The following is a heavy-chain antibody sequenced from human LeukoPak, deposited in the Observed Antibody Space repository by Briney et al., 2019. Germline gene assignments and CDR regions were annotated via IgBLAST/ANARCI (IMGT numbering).Heavy chain of an antibody. J-gene: IGHJ4*02. Sequence: GGSLRLSCAASGFTFSDYYMSWIRQAPGKGLEWVSYISSSGSTIYYADSVKGRFTISRDNAKNSLYLQMNSLRAEDTAVYYCAKISSSWYFLNYWGQGTLVTVSS. CDR3: AKISSSWYFLNY. CDR1: GFTFSDYY. V-gene: IGHV3-11*01. CDR2: ISSSGSTI. D-gene: IGHD6-13*01.